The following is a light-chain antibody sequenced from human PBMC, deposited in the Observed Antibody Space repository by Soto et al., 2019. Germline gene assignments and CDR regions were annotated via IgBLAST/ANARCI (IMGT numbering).Light chain of an antibody. CDR1: QDISNY. V-gene: IGKV1-33*01. Sequence: DIQMTQSPSSLSAFVGDRVTITCQASQDISNYLNWYQQKPGKAPKLLIYDASNLETGVPSRFSGSGSGTDFTFTISSLQPEDIATYYCQQYDNLPYTFGQGTKLEIK. CDR2: DAS. J-gene: IGKJ2*01. CDR3: QQYDNLPYT.